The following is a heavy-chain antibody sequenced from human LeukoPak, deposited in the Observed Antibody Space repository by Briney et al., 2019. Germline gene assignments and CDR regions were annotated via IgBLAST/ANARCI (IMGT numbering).Heavy chain of an antibody. CDR1: PAYFSSAYF. J-gene: IGHJ5*02. V-gene: IGHV4-38-2*02. CDR2: ISHSGWT. D-gene: IGHD3-16*01. CDR3: AREGGQGGPVSWFDP. Sequence: SETLSLTCAVSPAYFSSAYFWGWIRQAPGKGLQWLGSISHSGWTDYNPSLKSRVTLSLDTSKNQLSLRLTSLTAADTAVYYCAREGGQGGPVSWFDPWGQGTLVTVSS.